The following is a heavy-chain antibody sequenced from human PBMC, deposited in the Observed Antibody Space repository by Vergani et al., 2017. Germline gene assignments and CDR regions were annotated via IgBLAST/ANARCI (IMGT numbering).Heavy chain of an antibody. CDR3: ARDGRYGSGSYLGRHDAFDI. J-gene: IGHJ3*02. CDR2: IYYSGST. Sequence: QVQLQESGPGLVKPSETLSLTCTVSGGSVSSGSYYWSWIRQPPGKGLEWIGYIYYSGSTNYNPSLKSRVTISVDTSKNQFSLKLSSVTAADTAVYYCARDGRYGSGSYLGRHDAFDIWGQGTMVTVSS. D-gene: IGHD3-10*01. V-gene: IGHV4-61*01. CDR1: GGSVSSGSYY.